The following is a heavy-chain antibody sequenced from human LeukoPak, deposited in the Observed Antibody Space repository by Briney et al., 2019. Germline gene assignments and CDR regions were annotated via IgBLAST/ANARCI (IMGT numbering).Heavy chain of an antibody. V-gene: IGHV3-7*01. CDR1: VFSFSSSYW. Sequence: PGGSLRLSRVASVFSFSSSYWMHWVRQAPGEGLGWLYNIKYDGSKIFYPDSVKGRFTISRDNAKSSLYLEMNNLRAEDTAVYFCARDHQVRSRWFDPWGQGTLVTVSS. CDR2: IKYDGSKI. J-gene: IGHJ5*02. CDR3: ARDHQVRSRWFDP.